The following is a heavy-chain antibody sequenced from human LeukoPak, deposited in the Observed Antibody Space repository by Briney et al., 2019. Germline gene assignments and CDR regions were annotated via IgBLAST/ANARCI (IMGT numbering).Heavy chain of an antibody. D-gene: IGHD3-10*01. CDR2: VDREGSDK. CDR1: GFAFSSHW. Sequence: GGSLRLSCAASGFAFSSHWMNWVRQAPGKGPEWVANVDREGSDKNYVDSVKGRFTISRDNAKNSLYLQMNSLRVEDTAVYYCAGMVRGTASGYWGQGTLVTVSS. J-gene: IGHJ4*02. CDR3: AGMVRGTASGY. V-gene: IGHV3-7*01.